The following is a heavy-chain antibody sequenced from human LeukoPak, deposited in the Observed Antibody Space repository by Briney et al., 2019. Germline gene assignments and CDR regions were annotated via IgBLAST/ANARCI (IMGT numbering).Heavy chain of an antibody. V-gene: IGHV1-2*06. Sequence: GASVKVSCKASGYTFTSYYMHWVRQAPGQGLEWMGRIKPNSGDTNYAQKFQGRVTITRDTSISTAYMELSRLRSDDTAVYYCARDKGRDGYTAFDYWGQGTLVTVSS. CDR2: IKPNSGDT. D-gene: IGHD5-24*01. J-gene: IGHJ4*02. CDR1: GYTFTSYY. CDR3: ARDKGRDGYTAFDY.